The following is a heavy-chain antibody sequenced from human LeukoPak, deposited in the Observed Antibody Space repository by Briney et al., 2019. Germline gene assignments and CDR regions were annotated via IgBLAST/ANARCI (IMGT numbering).Heavy chain of an antibody. V-gene: IGHV4-59*01. CDR1: GGSISSYY. CDR2: MYYSGST. D-gene: IGHD2-8*02. J-gene: IGHJ3*02. Sequence: PSETLSLTCTVSGGSISSYYWSWLRQPPGKGLEWIGYMYYSGSTSYNPSLKSRVTILVDTSKNQCSLQLRSVTAADTAVYYCARLGGTGPLAAFDIWGQGTMVTVSS. CDR3: ARLGGTGPLAAFDI.